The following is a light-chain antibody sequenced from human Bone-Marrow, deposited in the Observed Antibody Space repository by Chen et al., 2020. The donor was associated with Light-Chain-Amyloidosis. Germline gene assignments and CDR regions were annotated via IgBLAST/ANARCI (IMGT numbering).Light chain of an antibody. Sequence: SYVLTQPPSVSAAPGQTASITWGGNNIGSKDGQWYQQKPGQSPVLVVYDDSDRPSGIPERISVSNTGNTDTLTNSRVEAGDEADYFFQVWYCSSALIWVFVGVPKLTVL. CDR3: QVWYCSSALIWV. J-gene: IGLJ3*02. CDR1: NIGSKD. CDR2: DDS. V-gene: IGLV3-21*02.